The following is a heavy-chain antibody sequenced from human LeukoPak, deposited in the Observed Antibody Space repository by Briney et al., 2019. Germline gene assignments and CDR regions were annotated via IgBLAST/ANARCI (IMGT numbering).Heavy chain of an antibody. V-gene: IGHV3-21*01. CDR3: AKEKKYYYDGSGYPGYDY. D-gene: IGHD3-22*01. CDR2: ISSSSYI. CDR1: GFTFSSYS. J-gene: IGHJ4*02. Sequence: GGSLRLSCAASGFTFSSYSMNWVRQAPGKGLEWVSSISSSSYIYYADSVKGRFTISRDNAKNSLYLQMNSLRAEDTALYYCAKEKKYYYDGSGYPGYDYWGQGTLVTVSS.